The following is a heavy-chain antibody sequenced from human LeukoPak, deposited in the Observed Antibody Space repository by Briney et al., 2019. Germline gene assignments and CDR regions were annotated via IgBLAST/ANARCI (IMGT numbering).Heavy chain of an antibody. Sequence: SETLSLTCTVSGGSISSSSFYWGWIRQPAGKGLEWIGSLYYSVSTYYTPSLERRFPISVDTSKNHFSLKMSSVTAADTAVYYCARRSPDSSGYYSVDYWGQGTLVTVSS. V-gene: IGHV4-39*01. CDR2: LYYSVST. CDR3: ARRSPDSSGYYSVDY. J-gene: IGHJ4*02. CDR1: GGSISSSSFY. D-gene: IGHD3-22*01.